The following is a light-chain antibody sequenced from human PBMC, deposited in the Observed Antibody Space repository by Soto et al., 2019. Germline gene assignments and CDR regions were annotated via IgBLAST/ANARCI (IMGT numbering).Light chain of an antibody. CDR1: SNDVGGYNF. CDR3: SSYRSSTTRVI. V-gene: IGLV2-14*03. CDR2: DVS. Sequence: QSVLTQPASVSGSPGQSITISCTGTSNDVGGYNFVSWYQHHPGKAPKLMIYDVSNRPSGVSNRFSGSKSGNTASLTISGTQAEDAAEYYCSSYRSSTTRVIFGGGTQLTV. J-gene: IGLJ2*01.